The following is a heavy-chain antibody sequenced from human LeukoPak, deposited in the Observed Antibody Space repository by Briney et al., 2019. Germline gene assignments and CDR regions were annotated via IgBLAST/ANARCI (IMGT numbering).Heavy chain of an antibody. CDR2: IGNTGGDA. V-gene: IGHV3-23*01. CDR1: GFTFSSYA. D-gene: IGHD4-17*01. Sequence: PGGSLRLSCAASGFTFSSYAMTWVRQAPGKGLEWVSTIGNTGGDAYYADSVKGRFTISRDNSKNTLYLQMNTLRPEDTAVYYCARAYGDLAYWGQGTLVTVSS. CDR3: ARAYGDLAY. J-gene: IGHJ4*02.